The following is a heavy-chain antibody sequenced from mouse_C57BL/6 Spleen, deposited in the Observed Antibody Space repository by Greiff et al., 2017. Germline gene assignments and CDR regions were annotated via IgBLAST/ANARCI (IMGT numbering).Heavy chain of an antibody. V-gene: IGHV14-4*01. CDR3: TTRVYYDYETGYAMDY. Sequence: VQLQQSGAELVRPGASVKLSCTASGFNIKDDYMHWVKQRPEQGLEWIGWIDPENGDTEYASKFQGKATITADTSSNTAYLPLSSLTSEDTAVYYCTTRVYYDYETGYAMDYWGQGTSVTVSS. D-gene: IGHD2-4*01. CDR2: IDPENGDT. J-gene: IGHJ4*01. CDR1: GFNIKDDY.